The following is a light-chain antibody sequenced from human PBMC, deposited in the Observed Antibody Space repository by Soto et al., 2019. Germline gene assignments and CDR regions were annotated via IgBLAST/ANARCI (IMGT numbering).Light chain of an antibody. CDR3: CSYVGSYTFV. Sequence: QSALTQPRSVSGSPGQSVTISCTGISNGYNFVSWYQQHPGKAPKVLIYYVSKRPSGVPDRFSGSKSGNTASLTISGLQAEDEADYYCCSYVGSYTFVFGIGTKLTVL. V-gene: IGLV2-11*01. CDR2: YVS. J-gene: IGLJ1*01. CDR1: SNGYNF.